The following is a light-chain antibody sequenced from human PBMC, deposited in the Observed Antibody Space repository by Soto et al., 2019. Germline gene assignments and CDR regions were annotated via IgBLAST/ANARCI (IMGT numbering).Light chain of an antibody. Sequence: DIHLTQSPSTLSASVGDRVTITCLASQSISILLAWYQQKPGKAPNLLIYATSTLETGVSSRFSGSGSGTEFTLTISSLQPDDSATYYCQHYNDFSWTFGQGTKVEIK. CDR2: ATS. V-gene: IGKV1-5*03. CDR1: QSISIL. CDR3: QHYNDFSWT. J-gene: IGKJ1*01.